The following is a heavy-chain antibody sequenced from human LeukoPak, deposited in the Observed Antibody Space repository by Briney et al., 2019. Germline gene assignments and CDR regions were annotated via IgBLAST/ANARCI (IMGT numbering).Heavy chain of an antibody. D-gene: IGHD6-19*01. CDR3: VKSSYSSAWFDLWAFDI. V-gene: IGHV3-64D*06. CDR2: ISSNGGST. Sequence: GGSLRLTCSASGFSFSRYSMHWVRQAPGKGLEYVSAISSNGGSTYYADSVEGRFIISRDNSKNTLYLQMTSLRVEDTAVYYCVKSSYSSAWFDLWAFDIWGQGTMVTVSS. CDR1: GFSFSRYS. J-gene: IGHJ3*02.